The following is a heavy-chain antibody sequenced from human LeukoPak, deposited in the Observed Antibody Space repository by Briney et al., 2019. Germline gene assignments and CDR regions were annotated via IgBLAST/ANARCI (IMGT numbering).Heavy chain of an antibody. CDR3: ARDQGLGRPFDI. V-gene: IGHV3-21*01. CDR1: GFTFSSYS. J-gene: IGHJ3*02. Sequence: GGSLRLSCAASGFTFSSYSMNWVRQAPGKGLEWVSSISSSSSYIDYADSVKGRFTISRDNAKNSLYLQMNSLRAEDTAVYYCARDQGLGRPFDIWGQGTMVTVSS. CDR2: ISSSSSYI.